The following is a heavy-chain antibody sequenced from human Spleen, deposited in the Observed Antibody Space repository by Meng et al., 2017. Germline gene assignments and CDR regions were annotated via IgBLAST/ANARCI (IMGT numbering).Heavy chain of an antibody. Sequence: SETLSLTCAVYGGSFSGYYWSWIRQPPGKGLEWIGEINHSGSTNYNPSLKSRGTISVDTSKKQFSLKLSSVTAADTAVYYCARGPIVSGAVTNVDGMDVWGQGTTVTVSS. CDR2: INHSGST. CDR1: GGSFSGYY. V-gene: IGHV4-34*01. CDR3: ARGPIVSGAVTNVDGMDV. D-gene: IGHD2-21*01. J-gene: IGHJ6*02.